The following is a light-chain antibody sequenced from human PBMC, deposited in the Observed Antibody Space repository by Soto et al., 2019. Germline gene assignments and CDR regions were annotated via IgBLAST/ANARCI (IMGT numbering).Light chain of an antibody. J-gene: IGKJ5*01. CDR2: GAS. V-gene: IGKV3-11*01. CDR3: QVRTNWSIA. CDR1: QSVSSN. Sequence: DIVMTQSPGTLSVSPGERATLSCRASQSVSSNLAWYQQKPGQAPRLLIYGASNRATGIPARFSGTGSGTDFTLTINNLEPEDFAVYYCQVRTNWSIAFGRGTRLEIK.